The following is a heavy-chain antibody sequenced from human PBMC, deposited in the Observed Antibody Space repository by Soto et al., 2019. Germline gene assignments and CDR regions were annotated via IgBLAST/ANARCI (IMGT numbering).Heavy chain of an antibody. V-gene: IGHV1-18*01. Sequence: GASVKVSCKASGYTFTSYGISWVRQAPGQGLEWMGWISAYNGNTNYAQKLQGRVTMTIDTSTSTAYMELRSLRSDDTAVYYCARDIVVVVAATYDAFDIWGQGTMVTVSS. CDR3: ARDIVVVVAATYDAFDI. D-gene: IGHD2-15*01. J-gene: IGHJ3*02. CDR2: ISAYNGNT. CDR1: GYTFTSYG.